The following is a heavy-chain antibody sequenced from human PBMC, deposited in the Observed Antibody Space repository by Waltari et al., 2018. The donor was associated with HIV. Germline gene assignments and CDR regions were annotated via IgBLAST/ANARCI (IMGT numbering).Heavy chain of an antibody. D-gene: IGHD3-16*01. J-gene: IGHJ4*02. CDR2: IDPIDLYT. Sequence: EVQLVQSGAEVKKPGESLRISCKGSGYSFTSYWISWVRQMPGKALRWMGRIDPIDLYTNYSPPFQGHVTISANKSISTAYLQWSSLKASDTAMYYCASGRRSPFRDYWGQGTLVTVSS. V-gene: IGHV5-10-1*01. CDR3: ASGRRSPFRDY. CDR1: GYSFTSYW.